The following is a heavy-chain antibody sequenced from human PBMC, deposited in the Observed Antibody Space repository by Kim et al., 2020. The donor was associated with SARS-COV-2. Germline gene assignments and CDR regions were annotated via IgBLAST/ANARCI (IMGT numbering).Heavy chain of an antibody. V-gene: IGHV4-34*01. CDR2: GST. CDR3: ARGYKATVGY. D-gene: IGHD4-17*01. J-gene: IGHJ4*02. Sequence: GSTDDNPSLKSRVTISVDTSKNQFSLKLSSVTAADTAVYYCARGYKATVGYWGQGTLVTVSS.